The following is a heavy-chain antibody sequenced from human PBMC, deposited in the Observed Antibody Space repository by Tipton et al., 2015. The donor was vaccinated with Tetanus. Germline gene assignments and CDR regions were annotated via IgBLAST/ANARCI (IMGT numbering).Heavy chain of an antibody. CDR3: ARLASYSNHLDA. D-gene: IGHD4-11*01. CDR2: IYYSGNS. V-gene: IGHV4-30-4*08. CDR1: GGSISSGTFY. J-gene: IGHJ4*02. Sequence: TLSLTCTVSGGSISSGTFYWDWLRQPPGKPLEWIGNIYYSGNSDYNPSLKSRVTLSVDTSNNQFSLKLNSVTAADTAVYYCARLASYSNHLDAWGQGALVTVSS.